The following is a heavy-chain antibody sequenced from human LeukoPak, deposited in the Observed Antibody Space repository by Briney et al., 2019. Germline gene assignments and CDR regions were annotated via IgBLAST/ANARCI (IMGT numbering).Heavy chain of an antibody. J-gene: IGHJ4*02. D-gene: IGHD6-13*01. V-gene: IGHV3-30*18. CDR3: AKDPDYDSSSWLDY. Sequence: GRSLRLSCAASGFTFSSYGMHWVRQAPGKGLEWVAVISYDGSNKYYADSMKGRFTISRDNSKNTLYLQMNSLRAEDTAVYYCAKDPDYDSSSWLDYWGQGTLVAVSS. CDR1: GFTFSSYG. CDR2: ISYDGSNK.